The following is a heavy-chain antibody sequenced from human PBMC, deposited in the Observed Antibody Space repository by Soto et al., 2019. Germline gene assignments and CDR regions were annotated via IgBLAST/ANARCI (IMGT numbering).Heavy chain of an antibody. CDR3: ARTYYYDSSGYDY. Sequence: SETLSLTCTVSGGSVSIGSYYWSCIRQPPGKGLEWIGYIYYSGSTNYNPSLKSRVTISVDTSKNQFSLKLSSVTAADTAVYYCARTYYYDSSGYDYWGQGTLVTVSS. V-gene: IGHV4-61*01. CDR2: IYYSGST. CDR1: GGSVSIGSYY. J-gene: IGHJ4*02. D-gene: IGHD3-22*01.